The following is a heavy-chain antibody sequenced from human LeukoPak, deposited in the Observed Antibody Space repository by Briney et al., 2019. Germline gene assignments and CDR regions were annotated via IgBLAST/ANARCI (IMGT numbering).Heavy chain of an antibody. CDR1: GFTFSTYA. CDR2: ISGGGGDT. J-gene: IGHJ4*02. CDR3: AKDGVYSGSYYEDY. D-gene: IGHD1-26*01. Sequence: GGSLRLACAASGFTFSTYAMTWVRQAPGKGLELVSAISGGGGDTSYAASVKGRFTISRDNSKNTVYLQMNSLRAEDTAVYYCAKDGVYSGSYYEDYWGQGTLVTVSS. V-gene: IGHV3-23*01.